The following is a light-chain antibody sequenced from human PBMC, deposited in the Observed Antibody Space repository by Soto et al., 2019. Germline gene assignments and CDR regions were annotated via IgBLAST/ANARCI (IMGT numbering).Light chain of an antibody. CDR1: QRISSW. V-gene: IGKV1-5*01. CDR2: DAS. CDR3: QQYNSFT. J-gene: IGKJ3*01. Sequence: DIQMTQSPSTLSASVGDRVTITCRASQRISSWLAWYQQKPGKAPKLLIYDASSLESGVPSRFSGSGSGTEFTLTISSLQPDDFATYYCQQYNSFTFGPGTKVDIK.